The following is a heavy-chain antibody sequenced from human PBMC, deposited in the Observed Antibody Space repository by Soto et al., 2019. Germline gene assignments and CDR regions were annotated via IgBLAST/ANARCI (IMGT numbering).Heavy chain of an antibody. D-gene: IGHD3-3*01. J-gene: IGHJ5*02. V-gene: IGHV5-51*01. Sequence: PGESLKISCKGSGYSFTSYWIGWVRQMPGKGLEWMGIIYPGDSDTRYSPSFQGQVTISADKSISTAYLQWSSLKASDTAMYYCARTYYDFWSGYTKYNWFAPWGQGTLVTVSS. CDR1: GYSFTSYW. CDR3: ARTYYDFWSGYTKYNWFAP. CDR2: IYPGDSDT.